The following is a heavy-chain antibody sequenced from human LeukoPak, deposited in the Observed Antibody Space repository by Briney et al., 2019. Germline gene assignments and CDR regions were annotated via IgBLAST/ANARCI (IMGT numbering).Heavy chain of an antibody. Sequence: ASVKVSCKASGCTFTGYYMHWVRQAPGQGLEWMGWINPNSGDTNYAQKFQGRVTMTRDTSISTAYMELSSLRSDDTAVYYCARDYGDPLVTFDYWGQGTLVTVSS. D-gene: IGHD4-17*01. CDR2: INPNSGDT. V-gene: IGHV1-2*02. J-gene: IGHJ4*02. CDR3: ARDYGDPLVTFDY. CDR1: GCTFTGYY.